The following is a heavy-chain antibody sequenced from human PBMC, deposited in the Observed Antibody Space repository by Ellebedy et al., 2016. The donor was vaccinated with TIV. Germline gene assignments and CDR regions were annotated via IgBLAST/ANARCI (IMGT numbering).Heavy chain of an antibody. CDR2: ISGSGGST. J-gene: IGHJ4*02. V-gene: IGHV3-23*01. Sequence: GGSLRLXCAASGFTFSSYAMSWVRQAPGKGLEWVSAISGSGGSTYYADSVKGRFTISRDNSKNTLYLQMNSLRAEDTAVYYCAKPPPGPYCSGGSCYPDYWGQGTLVTVSS. D-gene: IGHD2-15*01. CDR3: AKPPPGPYCSGGSCYPDY. CDR1: GFTFSSYA.